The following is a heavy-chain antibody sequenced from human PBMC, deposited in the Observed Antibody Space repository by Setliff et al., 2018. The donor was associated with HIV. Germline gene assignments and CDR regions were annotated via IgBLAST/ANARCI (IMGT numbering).Heavy chain of an antibody. CDR1: GGSISNSRYY. J-gene: IGHJ1*01. D-gene: IGHD2-21*02. V-gene: IGHV4-39*07. CDR3: ASTYCGGDCYSRYFQH. Sequence: PSETLSLTCTVSGGSISNSRYYWSWIRQPPGKGLEWIGSIYYSGSTNYNPSLKSRVTISVDTSKNQFSLKLSSVTAADTAVYYCASTYCGGDCYSRYFQHWGQGTMVTVSS. CDR2: IYYSGST.